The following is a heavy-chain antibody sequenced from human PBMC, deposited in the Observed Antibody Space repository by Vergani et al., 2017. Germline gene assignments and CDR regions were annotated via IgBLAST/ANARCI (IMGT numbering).Heavy chain of an antibody. CDR2: ISSSSSYI. Sequence: VQLVESGGGLVKPGGSLRLSCAASGFTFSSYSMNWVRQAPGKGLEWVSSISSSSSYIYYADSVKGRFTISRDNAKNSLYLQMNSLRAEDTAVYYCARGDCTNGLSPSRKVVDVWGQGTTVTVSS. CDR3: ARGDCTNGLSPSRKVVDV. CDR1: GFTFSSYS. D-gene: IGHD2-8*01. J-gene: IGHJ6*02. V-gene: IGHV3-21*01.